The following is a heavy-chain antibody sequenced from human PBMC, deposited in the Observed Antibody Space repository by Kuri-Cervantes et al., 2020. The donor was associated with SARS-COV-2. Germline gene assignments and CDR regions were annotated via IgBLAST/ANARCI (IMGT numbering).Heavy chain of an antibody. V-gene: IGHV3-48*02. CDR3: ARDGGGYYDSSGYYGQLGFDY. D-gene: IGHD3-22*01. CDR1: GFTVSSNY. Sequence: GESLKISCAASGFTVSSNYMSWVRQDPGKGLEWVSYISSSSSTIYYADSVKGRFTISRDNAKNSLYLQMNSLRDEDTAVYYCARDGGGYYDSSGYYGQLGFDYWGQGTLVTVSS. J-gene: IGHJ4*02. CDR2: ISSSSSTI.